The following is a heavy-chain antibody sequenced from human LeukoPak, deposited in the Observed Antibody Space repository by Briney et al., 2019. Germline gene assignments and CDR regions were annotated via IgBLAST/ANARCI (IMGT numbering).Heavy chain of an antibody. CDR1: GFTVSSNW. CDR3: AEDYGGSFPMGAFDI. D-gene: IGHD1-26*01. Sequence: GGSLRLSCAASGFTVSSNWMSWVRQAPGKGLEWVSSISGRGGSTYYADSVKGRFTISRDNSKNTLYLQMNSLRAEDTAIYYCAEDYGGSFPMGAFDIWGQGTMVTVSS. CDR2: ISGRGGST. J-gene: IGHJ3*02. V-gene: IGHV3-23*01.